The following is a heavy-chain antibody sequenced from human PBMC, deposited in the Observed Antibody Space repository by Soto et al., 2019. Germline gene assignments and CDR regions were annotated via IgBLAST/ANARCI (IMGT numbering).Heavy chain of an antibody. D-gene: IGHD6-13*01. V-gene: IGHV3-23*01. CDR2: ISGSGGST. Sequence: HPGGSPRLSCAASGFTFSSYAMSWVRQAPGKGLESVSAISGSGGSTYYADSVKGRFTISRDNSKNTLYLQMNSLRAEDTAVYYCAKTRSSSSWRLKYPADDYYYYGMDVWGQGATVTVSS. CDR3: AKTRSSSSWRLKYPADDYYYYGMDV. CDR1: GFTFSSYA. J-gene: IGHJ6*02.